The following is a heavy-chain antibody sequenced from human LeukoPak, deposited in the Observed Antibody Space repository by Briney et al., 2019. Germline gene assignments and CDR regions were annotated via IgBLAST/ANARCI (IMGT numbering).Heavy chain of an antibody. D-gene: IGHD5-12*01. CDR3: ARGVVATIRDDY. CDR1: GFTVSSNY. CDR2: IYSGGST. V-gene: IGHV3-53*01. J-gene: IGHJ4*02. Sequence: AGGSLRLSCAASGFTVSSNYMSWVRQAPGKGLEWVSVIYSGGSTYYADSVKGRFTISRDNSKNTLYLQMNSLRAEDTAVYYCARGVVATIRDDYWGQGTLVTVSS.